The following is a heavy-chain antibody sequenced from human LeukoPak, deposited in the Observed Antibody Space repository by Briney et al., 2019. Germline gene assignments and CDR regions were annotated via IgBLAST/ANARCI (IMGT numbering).Heavy chain of an antibody. CDR2: IYPGDSET. V-gene: IGHV5-51*01. CDR3: ARQQTSLDAFDI. J-gene: IGHJ3*02. Sequence: GESLKISCKGSGYSFNTYWIGWVRQMPGKGLEWMGIIYPGDSETRYSPSFQGQVTFSADKSISTAYLQWSSLKASDTAMFFCARQQTSLDAFDIWGQGTMVTVSS. CDR1: GYSFNTYW.